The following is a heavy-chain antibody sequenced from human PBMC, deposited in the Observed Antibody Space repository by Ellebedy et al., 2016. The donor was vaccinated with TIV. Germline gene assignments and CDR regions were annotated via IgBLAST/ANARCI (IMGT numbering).Heavy chain of an antibody. CDR2: INPSGGST. D-gene: IGHD4-17*01. CDR3: ATRSPLLRGALYDMDV. CDR1: GYTFTSYS. Sequence: ASVKVSXXASGYTFTSYSMHWVRQAPGQGLEWMGIINPSGGSTNYAQKFQGRVSMTRDTSTSTVYMELSSLRSEDTAVYYCATRSPLLRGALYDMDVWGQGTTVTVSS. V-gene: IGHV1-46*01. J-gene: IGHJ6*02.